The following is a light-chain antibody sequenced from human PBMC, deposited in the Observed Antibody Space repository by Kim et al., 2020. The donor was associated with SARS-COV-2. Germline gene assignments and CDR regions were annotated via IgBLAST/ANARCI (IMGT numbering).Light chain of an antibody. V-gene: IGKV3-20*01. J-gene: IGKJ2*01. Sequence: EIVLTQSPGTLSLSPGERATLSCRASQSVSSSYLAWYQQKPGQAPRLLIYGASSRATGIPDRFSGSGSGTDFTLTISRLEPEDFAVYYCQQYGRSARTFGQGTELEI. CDR3: QQYGRSART. CDR1: QSVSSSY. CDR2: GAS.